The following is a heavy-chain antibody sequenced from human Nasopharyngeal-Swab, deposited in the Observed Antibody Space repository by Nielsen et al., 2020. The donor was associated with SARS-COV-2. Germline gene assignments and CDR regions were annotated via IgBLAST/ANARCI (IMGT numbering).Heavy chain of an antibody. Sequence: ASVKVSCKVSGYTLTELSMHWVRQAPGQGLEWMGWINPNSGGTNYAQKFQGWVTMTRDTSISTAYMELSRLRSDDTAVYYCAREGRTWELLQSYYYYMDVWGKGTTVTVSS. D-gene: IGHD1-26*01. J-gene: IGHJ6*03. V-gene: IGHV1-2*04. CDR1: GYTLTELS. CDR2: INPNSGGT. CDR3: AREGRTWELLQSYYYYMDV.